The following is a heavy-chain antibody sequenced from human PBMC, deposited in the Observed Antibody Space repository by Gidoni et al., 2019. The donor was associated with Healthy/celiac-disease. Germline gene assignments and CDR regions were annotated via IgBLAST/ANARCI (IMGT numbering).Heavy chain of an antibody. CDR1: GGSISSSSYY. V-gene: IGHV4-39*01. Sequence: QLQLQESGPGLVKPSETLSLTCTVSGGSISSSSYYWGWIRPPPGKGLEWIGSIYYSGSTYYNPSLKSRVTISVDTSKNQFSLKLSSVTAADTAVYYCARLTKNCSGGSCYSYYGMDVWGQGTTVTVSS. J-gene: IGHJ6*02. D-gene: IGHD2-15*01. CDR3: ARLTKNCSGGSCYSYYGMDV. CDR2: IYYSGST.